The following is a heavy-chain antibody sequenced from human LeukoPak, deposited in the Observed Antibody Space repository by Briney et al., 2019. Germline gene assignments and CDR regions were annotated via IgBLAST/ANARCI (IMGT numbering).Heavy chain of an antibody. CDR2: IYSGGST. CDR3: ARDRVEWELSXTAHYXYGMXX. J-gene: IGHJ6*02. V-gene: IGHV3-53*01. CDR1: GFTVSSIY. D-gene: IGHD1-26*01. Sequence: GGSLRLSCAASGFTVSSIYMSWVRQAPGKGLEWVSVIYSGGSTYYADSVKGRFTISRDNSKNTLYLQMNSLRAEDTAVYYCARDRVEWELSXTAHYXYGMXXWGQGTTVTVSS.